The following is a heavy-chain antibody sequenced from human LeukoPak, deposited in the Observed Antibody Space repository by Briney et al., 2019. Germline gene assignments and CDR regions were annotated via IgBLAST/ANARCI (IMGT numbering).Heavy chain of an antibody. CDR3: ARGPPNWGYDY. CDR1: GYTFTSYD. D-gene: IGHD7-27*01. CDR2: MSPNSGDT. V-gene: IGHV1-8*01. Sequence: EASVKVSCTASGYTFTSYDFNWVRQAPGQRPEWMGWMSPNSGDTGYAQKFQDRVTMTRNTSISIAYMELSSLRSDDTAVYYCARGPPNWGYDYWGPGTLVTVSS. J-gene: IGHJ4*02.